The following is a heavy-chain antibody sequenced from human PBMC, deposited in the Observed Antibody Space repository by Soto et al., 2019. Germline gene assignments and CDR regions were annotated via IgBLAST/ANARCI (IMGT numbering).Heavy chain of an antibody. CDR2: IIPIFGTA. D-gene: IGHD2-15*01. J-gene: IGHJ4*02. CDR1: GGTFSSYA. Sequence: SVKVSCKASGGTFSSYAISWVRQAPGQGLEWMGGIIPIFGTANYAQRFQGRVTITADESTSTAYMELSSLRSEDTAVYYCARDWGPYGGYFDYWGQGTLVTVSS. CDR3: ARDWGPYGGYFDY. V-gene: IGHV1-69*13.